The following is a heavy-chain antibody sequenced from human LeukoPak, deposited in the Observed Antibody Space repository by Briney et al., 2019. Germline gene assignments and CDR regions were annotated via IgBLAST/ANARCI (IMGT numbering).Heavy chain of an antibody. Sequence: PSETLSLTCAVYGGSFSGYYWSWIRQPPGKGLEWIGEINYSGNTNYNPSLKSRVTILVDTSKNQSSLKLSSVTAADTAVYYCASIVGVTNWFDPWGQGTLVTVSS. V-gene: IGHV4-34*01. D-gene: IGHD1-26*01. CDR2: INYSGNT. J-gene: IGHJ5*02. CDR1: GGSFSGYY. CDR3: ASIVGVTNWFDP.